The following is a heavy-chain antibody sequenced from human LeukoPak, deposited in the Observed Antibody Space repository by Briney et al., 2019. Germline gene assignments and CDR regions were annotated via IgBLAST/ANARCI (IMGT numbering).Heavy chain of an antibody. Sequence: GGSLRLSCAASGFTFSSYEMNWVRQAPGKGLEWVSYISSSGSTIYYADSVKGRFTISRDNAKNSLYLQMNSLRAEDTAVYYCARVRNVVVPAAMLYYYYYMDVWGKGTTVTVSS. CDR2: ISSSGSTI. CDR3: ARVRNVVVPAAMLYYYYYMDV. CDR1: GFTFSSYE. V-gene: IGHV3-48*03. D-gene: IGHD2-2*01. J-gene: IGHJ6*03.